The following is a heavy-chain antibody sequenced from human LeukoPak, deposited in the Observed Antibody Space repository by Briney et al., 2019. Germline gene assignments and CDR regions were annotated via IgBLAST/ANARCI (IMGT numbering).Heavy chain of an antibody. Sequence: SLKVSCKTSRGTFSSYAITWVRQAPGHELVWMGRIIPILRIANYAQKSQGRHTITADTSTSTAYMELSSLRSDDTAVYYCARDDNGSGLEDHYGMDVWGQGTTVTVSS. CDR2: IIPILRIA. V-gene: IGHV1-69*04. CDR1: RGTFSSYA. CDR3: ARDDNGSGLEDHYGMDV. D-gene: IGHD3-10*01. J-gene: IGHJ6*02.